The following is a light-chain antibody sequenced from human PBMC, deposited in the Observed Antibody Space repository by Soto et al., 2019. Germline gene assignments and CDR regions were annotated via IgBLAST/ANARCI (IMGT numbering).Light chain of an antibody. J-gene: IGKJ2*01. CDR2: KVS. CDR1: QSINRW. V-gene: IGKV1-5*03. Sequence: DSQMTQSPYPLSASVGDRVTITCRASQSINRWLSWYQLKPWKAPKLLISKVSNLKSGVPSRFSGSGSGTEFTLTISSLQPDDFATYYCQQYNTDSTFGQGTKLEIK. CDR3: QQYNTDST.